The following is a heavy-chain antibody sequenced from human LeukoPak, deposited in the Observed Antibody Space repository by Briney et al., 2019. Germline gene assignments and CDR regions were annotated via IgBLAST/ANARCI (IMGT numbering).Heavy chain of an antibody. CDR2: IYDRGST. V-gene: IGHV4-31*03. D-gene: IGHD6-13*01. CDR1: GGSISSGGYY. Sequence: SETLSLTCTVSGGSISSGGYYWSWIRQPPGRGLEWIGYIYDRGSTYYKPSLLSRATVSADRSKNQFSLKLTSVTAADTAVYFCARRIPVAGLFDYWGQGIPVTVSS. J-gene: IGHJ4*02. CDR3: ARRIPVAGLFDY.